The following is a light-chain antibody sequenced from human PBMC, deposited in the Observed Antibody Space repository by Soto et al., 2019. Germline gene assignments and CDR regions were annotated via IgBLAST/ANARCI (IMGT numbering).Light chain of an antibody. CDR3: QQYGTSPLT. CDR1: QSVSSSY. J-gene: IGKJ4*01. V-gene: IGKV3-20*01. Sequence: EIVLTQSPGTLSLSPGERSTLACRSSQSVSSSYLAWYRQKPGQAPRLRIYGASSRATGIPDRFSGSGSGTDFTLTINRLEPEDFAVYDCQQYGTSPLTFGGGTKVDI. CDR2: GAS.